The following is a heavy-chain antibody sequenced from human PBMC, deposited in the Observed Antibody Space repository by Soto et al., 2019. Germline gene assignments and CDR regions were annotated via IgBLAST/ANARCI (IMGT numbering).Heavy chain of an antibody. J-gene: IGHJ3*02. Sequence: ESGGGLVQPGGSLRLSCAASGFTFSSYSMNWVRQAPGKGLEWVSYISSSSSTIYYADSVKGRFTISRDNAKNSLYLQMNSLRDEDTAVYYCASLVVTLPFNHDAFDIWGQGTMVTVSS. D-gene: IGHD2-15*01. V-gene: IGHV3-48*02. CDR2: ISSSSSTI. CDR3: ASLVVTLPFNHDAFDI. CDR1: GFTFSSYS.